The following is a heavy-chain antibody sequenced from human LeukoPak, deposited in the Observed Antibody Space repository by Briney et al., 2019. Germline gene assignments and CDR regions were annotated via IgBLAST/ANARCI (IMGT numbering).Heavy chain of an antibody. J-gene: IGHJ5*01. V-gene: IGHV1-46*01. CDR3: ARGDGYNWFAY. CDR1: GHTFTNYY. CDR2: ISPSGDRT. Sequence: ASVKVSCKASGHTFTNYYMHWVRQAPGQGLGWMGMISPSGDRTTYAQRFQGRVTMTRDTSTSTLYMDLSSLRSDDTAVFYCARGDGYNWFAYWGQGTLVTVSS. D-gene: IGHD5-24*01.